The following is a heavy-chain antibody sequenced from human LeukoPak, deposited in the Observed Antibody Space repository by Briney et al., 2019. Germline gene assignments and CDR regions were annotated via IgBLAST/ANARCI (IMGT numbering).Heavy chain of an antibody. CDR2: TFYRSKWYN. CDR1: GDSVSSNIAA. D-gene: IGHD3-3*01. V-gene: IGHV6-1*01. Sequence: SQTLSLTCAISGDSVSSNIAAWSWIRQSPSRGLEWLGRTFYRSKWYNDYAVSLRGRIAINPDTSKNQFFLLLYSVTPEDTAVYYCVRDFLGQGLPLDYWSQGTLVTVSS. J-gene: IGHJ4*02. CDR3: VRDFLGQGLPLDY.